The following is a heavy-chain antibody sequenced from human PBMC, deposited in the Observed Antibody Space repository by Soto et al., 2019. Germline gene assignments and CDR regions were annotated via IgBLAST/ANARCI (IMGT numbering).Heavy chain of an antibody. CDR2: IYYRGST. CDR1: GGSISSGGYY. V-gene: IGHV4-31*03. Sequence: QVQLQESGPGLVKPSQTLSLTCTVSGGSISSGGYYWSWIRQHPGKGLEWIGYIYYRGSTYYNPSLKSRVTISVDTSKNQFSLKLSSVTAADTAAYYCARGLNTGYSSIWLSGGDWFDPWGQGTLVTVSS. J-gene: IGHJ5*02. CDR3: ARGLNTGYSSIWLSGGDWFDP. D-gene: IGHD6-13*01.